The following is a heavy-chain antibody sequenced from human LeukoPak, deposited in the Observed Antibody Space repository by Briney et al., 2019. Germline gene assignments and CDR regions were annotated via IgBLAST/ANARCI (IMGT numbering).Heavy chain of an antibody. CDR2: IYSAGAT. CDR1: GFTVSDNY. Sequence: GGSLRLSCAASGFTVSDNYMTWVRQAPGKGLEWVSSIYSAGATHYAESVKGRFTISRDNSKNTLYLQMNSLRAEDMAVYYCARIEWERLGRAFDIWGQGTMVTASS. CDR3: ARIEWERLGRAFDI. V-gene: IGHV3-53*01. J-gene: IGHJ3*02. D-gene: IGHD1-26*01.